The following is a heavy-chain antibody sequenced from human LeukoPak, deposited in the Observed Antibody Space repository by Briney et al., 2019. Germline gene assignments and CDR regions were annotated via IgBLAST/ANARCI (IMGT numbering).Heavy chain of an antibody. CDR3: ARDRGVYDSSGYYFVI. J-gene: IGHJ4*02. D-gene: IGHD3-22*01. CDR1: GGTFSSYA. CDR2: IIPIFGTA. V-gene: IGHV1-69*06. Sequence: ASVKVSCKASGGTFSSYAISWVRQAPGQGLEWMGGIIPIFGTANYAQKFQGRVTITADKSTSTAYMELSSLRSEDTAVYYCARDRGVYDSSGYYFVIWGQGTLVTVSS.